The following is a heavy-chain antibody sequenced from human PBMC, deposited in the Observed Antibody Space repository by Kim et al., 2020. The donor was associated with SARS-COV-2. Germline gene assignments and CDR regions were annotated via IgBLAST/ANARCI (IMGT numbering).Heavy chain of an antibody. CDR2: IYYSGST. CDR1: GGSISSGGYY. CDR3: ARHCSGGSCYSWYFDY. Sequence: SETLSLTCTVSGGSISSGGYYWSWIRQHPGKGLEWIGYIYYSGSTYYNPSLKSRVTISVDTSKNQFSLKLSSVTAADTAVYYCARHCSGGSCYSWYFDYWGQGSLFTVSS. V-gene: IGHV4-31*03. D-gene: IGHD2-15*01. J-gene: IGHJ4*02.